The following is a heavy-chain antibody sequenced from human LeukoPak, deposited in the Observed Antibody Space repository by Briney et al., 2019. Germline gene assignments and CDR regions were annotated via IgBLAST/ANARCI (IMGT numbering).Heavy chain of an antibody. CDR2: IYTSGST. CDR1: GGSISSYY. J-gene: IGHJ6*03. Sequence: SETLSLTCTVSGGSISSYYWSWIRQPPGKGLEWIGYIYTSGSTNYNPSLKSRVTISVDTSKNQFSLKLSSVTAADTAVYYCARVAAAAGSIYYYYYMDVWGKRTTVTVSS. CDR3: ARVAAAAGSIYYYYYMDV. D-gene: IGHD6-13*01. V-gene: IGHV4-4*09.